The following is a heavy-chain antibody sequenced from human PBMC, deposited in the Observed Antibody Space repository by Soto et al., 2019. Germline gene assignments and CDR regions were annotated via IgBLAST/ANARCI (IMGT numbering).Heavy chain of an antibody. Sequence: PSETLSLTCAVSVGSSSSGGYSWSWVLQPPGKGLEWIGYIYHSGSTYYNPSLKSRVTISVDRSKNQFSLKLSSVTAADTAVYYCARCYYYDSSGFRFDPWGQGTLVTVSS. V-gene: IGHV4-30-2*01. CDR2: IYHSGST. CDR1: VGSSSSGGYS. D-gene: IGHD3-22*01. CDR3: ARCYYYDSSGFRFDP. J-gene: IGHJ5*02.